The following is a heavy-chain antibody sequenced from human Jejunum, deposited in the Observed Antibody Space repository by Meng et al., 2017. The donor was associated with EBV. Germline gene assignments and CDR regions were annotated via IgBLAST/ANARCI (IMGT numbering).Heavy chain of an antibody. J-gene: IGHJ4*02. CDR1: GYTFTTYG. CDR3: ARDERLGPYYFEY. CDR2: INTGNGDT. D-gene: IGHD1-1*01. V-gene: IGHV1-3*04. Sequence: VLLVQSGAEGKKPGASLKISCKASGYTFTTYGIHWLRQAPGERLELMGWINTGNGDTLYAQKFQGRVTITRDTSANTVYMDLSSLLSEDTAMYYCARDERLGPYYFEYWGQGTLVTVSS.